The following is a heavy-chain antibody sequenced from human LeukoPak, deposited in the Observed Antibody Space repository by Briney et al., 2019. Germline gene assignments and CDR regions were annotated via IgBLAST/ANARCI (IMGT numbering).Heavy chain of an antibody. CDR3: AKEAGIVLGGDY. CDR1: GFTFRTYA. CDR2: INPAGSRT. V-gene: IGHV3-23*01. D-gene: IGHD1-26*01. J-gene: IGHJ4*02. Sequence: GGSLRLSCAVSGFTFRTYAMSWVRQAPGRGLEWVSAINPAGSRTFYADSVKGRFTISRDNSKNTLYLQMSSLTADDSAVYFCAKEAGIVLGGDYWGQGTLVTVSS.